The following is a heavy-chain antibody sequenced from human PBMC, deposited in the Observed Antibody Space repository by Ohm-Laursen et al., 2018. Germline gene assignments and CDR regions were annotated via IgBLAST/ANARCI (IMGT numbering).Heavy chain of an antibody. Sequence: SVKVSCKASGYTFTGYYMHWVRQAPGQGLEWMGWINPNSGGTNYAQKFQGRVTMTRDTSISTAYMELSRLRSDDTAVYYCARTTPWYGDSYAFDIWGQGTMVTVSS. J-gene: IGHJ3*02. D-gene: IGHD4-17*01. V-gene: IGHV1-2*02. CDR1: GYTFTGYY. CDR2: INPNSGGT. CDR3: ARTTPWYGDSYAFDI.